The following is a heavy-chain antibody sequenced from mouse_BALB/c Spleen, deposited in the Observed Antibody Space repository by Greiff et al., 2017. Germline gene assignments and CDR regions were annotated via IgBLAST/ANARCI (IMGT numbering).Heavy chain of an antibody. J-gene: IGHJ4*01. V-gene: IGHV1-9*01. CDR3: ARGKDSLLRPDYAMDY. Sequence: VQLQQSGAELMKPGASVKLSCTATGYTFSSYWIEWVKQRPGHGLEWIGEILPGSGSTNYNEKFKGKDTFTADTSSNTAYMQLSSLTSEDSAVYYCARGKDSLLRPDYAMDYWGQGTSVTVSS. CDR2: ILPGSGST. CDR1: GYTFSSYW. D-gene: IGHD1-2*01.